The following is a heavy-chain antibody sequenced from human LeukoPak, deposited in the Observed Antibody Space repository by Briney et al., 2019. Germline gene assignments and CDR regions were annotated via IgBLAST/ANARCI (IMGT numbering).Heavy chain of an antibody. J-gene: IGHJ4*02. CDR1: GGSISSSSYY. V-gene: IGHV4-39*07. CDR2: IYYSGST. D-gene: IGHD5-24*01. CDR3: ARGRDGYNFLNRGEYYYFDY. Sequence: ASETLSLTCTVSGGSISSSSYYWGWIRQPPGKGLEWIGSIYYSGSTYYNPFLKSRVTISVDTSKNQFSLKLSSVTAADTAVYYCARGRDGYNFLNRGEYYYFDYWGQGTLVTVSS.